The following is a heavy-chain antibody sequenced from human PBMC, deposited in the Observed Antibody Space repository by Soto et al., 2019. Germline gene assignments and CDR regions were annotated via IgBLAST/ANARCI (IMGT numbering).Heavy chain of an antibody. CDR3: ARSYRNDALIDDYYYGMEV. J-gene: IGHJ6*02. D-gene: IGHD1-1*01. CDR1: GYTFTSYA. CDR2: INAGNGNT. V-gene: IGHV1-3*01. Sequence: QVQLVQSGAEVKKPGASVKVSCKASGYTFTSYAMHWVRQAPGQRLEWMGWINAGNGNTKYSPKFQVRVTITRDTAARTAYRGLSSRRAEDTAVYYCARSYRNDALIDDYYYGMEVCGQGTTVTVSS.